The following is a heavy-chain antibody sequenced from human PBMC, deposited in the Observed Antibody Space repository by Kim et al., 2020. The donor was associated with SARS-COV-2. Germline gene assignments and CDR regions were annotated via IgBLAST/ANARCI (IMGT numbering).Heavy chain of an antibody. Sequence: SETLSLTCTVSNGTIRGNDYYWSWIRQSPGKGLEWIGGIGRTSYYNPSFKSRVTMSWDTSRDQFSLKLTSMTAADTAIYYCVRRVGDVYIGYHFDSWGQGTLVTVSS. CDR3: VRRVGDVYIGYHFDS. V-gene: IGHV4-39*01. D-gene: IGHD5-18*01. J-gene: IGHJ4*02. CDR2: IGRTS. CDR1: NGTIRGNDYY.